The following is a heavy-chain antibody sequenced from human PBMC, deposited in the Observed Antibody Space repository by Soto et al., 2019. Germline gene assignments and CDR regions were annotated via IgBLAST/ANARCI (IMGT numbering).Heavy chain of an antibody. D-gene: IGHD6-19*01. V-gene: IGHV4-34*01. J-gene: IGHJ3*02. Sequence: SETLSLTCAVYGGSFSGYYWSWIRQPPGKGLEWIGEINHSGSTNYNPSLKSRVTISLDTSKNQFSLKLSSVTAADTAGYYCASLPYSSGWYSRDAFDIWGQGTMLTVSS. CDR1: GGSFSGYY. CDR3: ASLPYSSGWYSRDAFDI. CDR2: INHSGST.